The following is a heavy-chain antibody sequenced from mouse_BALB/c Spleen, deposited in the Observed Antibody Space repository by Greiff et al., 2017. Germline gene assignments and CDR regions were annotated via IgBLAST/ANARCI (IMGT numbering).Heavy chain of an antibody. Sequence: DVQLQESGPGLVKPSQSLSLTCTVTGYSITSDYAWNWIRQFPVNKLEWMGYISYSGSTSYNPSLKSRISITRDTSKNQFFLQLNSVTTEDTATYYCARSYYYGSTPYYYAMDYWGQGTSVTVSS. CDR3: ARSYYYGSTPYYYAMDY. V-gene: IGHV3-2*02. D-gene: IGHD1-1*01. CDR1: GYSITSDYA. CDR2: ISYSGST. J-gene: IGHJ4*01.